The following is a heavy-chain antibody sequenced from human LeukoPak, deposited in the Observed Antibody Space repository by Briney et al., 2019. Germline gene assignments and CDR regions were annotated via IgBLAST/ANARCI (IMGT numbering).Heavy chain of an antibody. D-gene: IGHD4-11*01. CDR3: ARDAQRGFDYSNSLRY. J-gene: IGHJ4*01. CDR2: IWTDGSNR. CDR1: GFIFSHYG. Sequence: GGSLRLSCAASGFIFSHYGMHWVRQAPGKGLEWVAVIWTDGSNRFYAGSVKGRFTISRDNAQNTVFLQMNSLRAEDTAMYYCARDAQRGFDYSNSLRYWGHGTLVTVSS. V-gene: IGHV3-33*01.